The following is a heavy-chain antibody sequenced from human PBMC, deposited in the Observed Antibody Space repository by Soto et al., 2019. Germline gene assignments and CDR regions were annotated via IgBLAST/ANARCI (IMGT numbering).Heavy chain of an antibody. CDR1: GYTFTNYW. CDR2: IYPGDSDT. D-gene: IGHD2-2*01. J-gene: IGHJ4*02. CDR3: VRAYCSTGACHHGWDY. Sequence: EVQLVQSGAEVKKPGESLKISCKGSGYTFTNYWIGWVRQMPGKGVEWMGIIYPGDSDTRYRPSFQGQVTISADKSITTAYLQWSSLKASDTAMYYCVRAYCSTGACHHGWDYWGQGTLVTVSS. V-gene: IGHV5-51*03.